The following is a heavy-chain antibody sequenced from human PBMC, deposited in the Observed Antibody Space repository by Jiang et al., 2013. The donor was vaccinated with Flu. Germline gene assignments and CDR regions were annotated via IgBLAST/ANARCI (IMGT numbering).Heavy chain of an antibody. J-gene: IGHJ4*02. D-gene: IGHD5-18*01. CDR3: ARGGMVSGIDY. CDR2: INPNTGNP. CDR1: GYTFIHNT. V-gene: IGHV7-4-1*02. Sequence: GSELKKPGASVKVSCKASGYTFIHNTLNWVRQAPGQGLEWMGWINPNTGNPTYAQGFMGRFVFSLDTSVSTAYLEISSLVTEDTAIYYCARGGMVSGIDYWGQGTLVTVSS.